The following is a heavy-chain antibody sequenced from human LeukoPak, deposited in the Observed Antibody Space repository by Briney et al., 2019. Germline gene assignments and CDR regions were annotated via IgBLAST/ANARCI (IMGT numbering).Heavy chain of an antibody. CDR2: ISSSSSDI. CDR1: GFTFSSYS. D-gene: IGHD2-2*02. V-gene: IGHV3-21*01. Sequence: GGSLRLSCAASGFTFSSYSMNWVRQAPGKGLEWVSYISSSSSDIYYADSVKGRFTISRDNAKNTLYLQMNSLRAEDTAVYYCARFSCSSTSCYNYFDYWGQGTLVTVSS. J-gene: IGHJ4*02. CDR3: ARFSCSSTSCYNYFDY.